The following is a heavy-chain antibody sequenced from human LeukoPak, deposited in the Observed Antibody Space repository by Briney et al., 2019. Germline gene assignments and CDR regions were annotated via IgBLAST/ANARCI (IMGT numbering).Heavy chain of an antibody. D-gene: IGHD3-16*02. CDR2: MNPNSGNT. CDR3: ARDFKVITFGGVIVTNWFDP. CDR1: GYTFTSFD. J-gene: IGHJ5*02. V-gene: IGHV1-8*01. Sequence: ASVKVSCKASGYTFTSFDINWVRQATGQGLEWMGWMNPNSGNTGYAQKFQGRVTMTRNPSISTAYMELSNLRSEDTAVYYCARDFKVITFGGVIVTNWFDPWGQGTLVTVSS.